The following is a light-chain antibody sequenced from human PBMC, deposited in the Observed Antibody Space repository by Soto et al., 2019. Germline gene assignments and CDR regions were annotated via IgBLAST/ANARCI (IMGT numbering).Light chain of an antibody. Sequence: DIPMTQSPSSLSASVGDRVTITCQASHDINNYLNWHQQKPGKAPKLLIYDASNLKTGVPSRFSGSGSGTDFTFTISNLQPEDIATYYCQQFDDLPFTFGPGTKVDIK. J-gene: IGKJ3*01. V-gene: IGKV1-33*01. CDR1: HDINNY. CDR2: DAS. CDR3: QQFDDLPFT.